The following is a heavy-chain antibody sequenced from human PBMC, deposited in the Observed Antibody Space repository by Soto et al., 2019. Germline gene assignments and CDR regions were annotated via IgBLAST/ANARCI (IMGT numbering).Heavy chain of an antibody. CDR2: ISSSSSYI. J-gene: IGHJ4*02. CDR3: ARAHYCSSTSCYWVTTTSNFFDY. D-gene: IGHD2-2*01. CDR1: GLTFSSYS. Sequence: GGSLRLSCAASGLTFSSYSMNWVRQAPGKGLEWVSSISSSSSYIYYADSVKGRFTISRDNAKNSLYLQMNSLRAEDTAVYYCARAHYCSSTSCYWVTTTSNFFDYWGQGTLVTVSS. V-gene: IGHV3-21*01.